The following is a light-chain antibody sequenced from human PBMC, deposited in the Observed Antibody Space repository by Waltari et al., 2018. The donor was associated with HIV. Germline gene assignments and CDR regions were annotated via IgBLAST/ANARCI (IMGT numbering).Light chain of an antibody. V-gene: IGLV1-40*01. CDR2: GNS. CDR1: SSNIGAGYD. J-gene: IGLJ2*01. CDR3: QSYDSSLSGSVV. Sequence: QSVLTQPPSLSGAPGQRVTISCTGSSSNIGAGYDVHWYQKHPGTAPKLLIYGNSQRPSGVPDRFSGSKSGTSVSLAITGLQAEDEADYYCQSYDSSLSGSVVFGGGTKLTVL.